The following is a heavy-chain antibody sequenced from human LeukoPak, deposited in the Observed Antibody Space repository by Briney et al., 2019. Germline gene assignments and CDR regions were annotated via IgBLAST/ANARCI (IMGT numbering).Heavy chain of an antibody. CDR3: ARLLAGTTKDYYHGMDV. CDR1: GASISSYY. Sequence: PSETLSLTCTVSGASISSYYWSWIRQTPGKGLEWIGYIYYTGGTNYNPSLKSRVSISVDPSKNEFSLKLTSVTAADTAVYYCARLLAGTTKDYYHGMDVWGQGTTVTVSS. V-gene: IGHV4-59*08. CDR2: IYYTGGT. D-gene: IGHD1-7*01. J-gene: IGHJ6*02.